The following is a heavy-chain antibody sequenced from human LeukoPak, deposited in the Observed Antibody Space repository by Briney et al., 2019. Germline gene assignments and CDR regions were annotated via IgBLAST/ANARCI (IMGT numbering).Heavy chain of an antibody. CDR3: ATGNCGGDCYSGWFDP. CDR2: IYHSGST. CDR1: GGSISSYY. Sequence: SETLSLTCTVSGGSISSYYWSWIRQPPGKGLEWIGYIYHSGSTYYNPSLKSRVTISVDRSKNQFSLKLSSVTAADTAVYYCATGNCGGDCYSGWFDPWGQGTLVTVSS. J-gene: IGHJ5*02. V-gene: IGHV4-59*12. D-gene: IGHD2-21*02.